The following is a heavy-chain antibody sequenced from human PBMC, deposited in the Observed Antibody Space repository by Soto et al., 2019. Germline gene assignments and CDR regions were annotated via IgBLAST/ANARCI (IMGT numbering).Heavy chain of an antibody. D-gene: IGHD3-9*01. V-gene: IGHV1-69*02. CDR2: IIPILGIA. CDR1: GGTFSSYT. Sequence: VASVKVSCKASGGTFSSYTISWVRQAPGQGLEWMGRIIPILGIANYAQKFQGRVTITADKSTSTAYMELSSLRSEDTAVYYCATQGSTGYPSMAAFDIWGQGTMVTVSS. J-gene: IGHJ3*02. CDR3: ATQGSTGYPSMAAFDI.